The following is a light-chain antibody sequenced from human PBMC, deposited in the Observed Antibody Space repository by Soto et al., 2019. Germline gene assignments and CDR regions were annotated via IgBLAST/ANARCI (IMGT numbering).Light chain of an antibody. CDR2: KAS. CDR1: QNISRW. V-gene: IGKV1-5*03. Sequence: DIHMTQSPSTLSASVGDRVTITCRASQNISRWLAWYQQKPGKAPKFLIYKASGLEIGVPSRFRGSRSGTDFTLTVSSLQPEDFETYYCQQFDDYPFTFGPGTKVDIK. J-gene: IGKJ3*01. CDR3: QQFDDYPFT.